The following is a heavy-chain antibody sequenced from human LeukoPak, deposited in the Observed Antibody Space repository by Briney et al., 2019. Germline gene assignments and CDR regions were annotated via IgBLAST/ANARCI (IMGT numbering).Heavy chain of an antibody. Sequence: GASVKLSCKASGYTFTGYYMYWVRHAHGPGLERMGWINLNSGGTNYAQNFQGMITMTRDTSISTAYMELSRLRSDDTAVYYCARGAFQGSSWFDYWGQGTLVTVSS. V-gene: IGHV1-2*02. D-gene: IGHD6-13*01. CDR2: INLNSGGT. J-gene: IGHJ4*02. CDR3: ARGAFQGSSWFDY. CDR1: GYTFTGYY.